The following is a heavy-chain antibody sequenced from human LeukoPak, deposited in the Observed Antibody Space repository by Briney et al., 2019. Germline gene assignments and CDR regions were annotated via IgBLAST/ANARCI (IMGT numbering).Heavy chain of an antibody. CDR3: AREAGWEQDYYYMDV. J-gene: IGHJ6*03. D-gene: IGHD1-26*01. CDR2: INPNSGGT. V-gene: IGHV1-2*02. CDR1: GYTFTGYY. Sequence: ASVKVSCKASGYTFTGYYLHWVRQAPGQGLEWMGWINPNSGGTNYAQKFQGRVTMTRDTSISTAYMELSRLRSDDTAVYYCAREAGWEQDYYYMDVWGKGTTVTVSS.